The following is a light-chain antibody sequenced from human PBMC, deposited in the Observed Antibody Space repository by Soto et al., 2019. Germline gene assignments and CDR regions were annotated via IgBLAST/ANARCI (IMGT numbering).Light chain of an antibody. J-gene: IGLJ2*01. CDR2: EVS. V-gene: IGLV2-14*01. CDR1: SSDVGGYKY. CDR3: SSYTSSSTLA. Sequence: QSALTQPASVSGSPGQSITISCTGTSSDVGGYKYVSWYQQHPGKAPKLMIYEVSYRPSGVSDRFSGSKSGNTASLTISGLQAEDEADYYCSSYTSSSTLAFGGGTKLTVL.